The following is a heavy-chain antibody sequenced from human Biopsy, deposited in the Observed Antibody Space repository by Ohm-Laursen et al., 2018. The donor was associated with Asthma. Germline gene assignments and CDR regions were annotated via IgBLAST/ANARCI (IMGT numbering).Heavy chain of an antibody. Sequence: GASVKVSCKASGFSFDNYFMHWVRQAPGQGLEWMGIINPSGAGTRYAEKFRGRVTVTRDTSTSTVYMELSSLRSEDTAVYYCALSQFDYWGQGTLLTVSS. J-gene: IGHJ4*02. V-gene: IGHV1-46*02. CDR2: INPSGAGT. CDR3: ALSQFDY. CDR1: GFSFDNYF.